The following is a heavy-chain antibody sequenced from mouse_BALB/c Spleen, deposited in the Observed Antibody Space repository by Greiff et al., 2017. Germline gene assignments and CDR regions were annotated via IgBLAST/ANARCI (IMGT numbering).Heavy chain of an antibody. D-gene: IGHD2-3*01. V-gene: IGHV3-2*02. Sequence: EVKLMESGPGLVKPSQSLSLTCTVTGYSITSDYAWNWIRQFPGNKLEWMGYISYSGSTSYNPSLKSRISITRDTSKNQFFLQLNSVTTEDTATYYCARYYDGYYGVAYWGQGTLVTVSA. CDR1: GYSITSDYA. J-gene: IGHJ3*01. CDR2: ISYSGST. CDR3: ARYYDGYYGVAY.